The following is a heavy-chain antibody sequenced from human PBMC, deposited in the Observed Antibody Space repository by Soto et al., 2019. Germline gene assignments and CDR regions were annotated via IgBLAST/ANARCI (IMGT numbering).Heavy chain of an antibody. D-gene: IGHD7-27*01. CDR3: ARAWAGGTYRADY. Sequence: QVQLQESGPGLVKPSQTLSLTCTVSGDSISSGDYYWSWLRQTPGRGLEWIGFIHNTGRAYYNPSLQSRLTISVDTSKNQFSLSLSSLAAADTAMYYCARAWAGGTYRADYGGQGTQVTVSS. V-gene: IGHV4-30-4*01. J-gene: IGHJ4*02. CDR1: GDSISSGDYY. CDR2: IHNTGRA.